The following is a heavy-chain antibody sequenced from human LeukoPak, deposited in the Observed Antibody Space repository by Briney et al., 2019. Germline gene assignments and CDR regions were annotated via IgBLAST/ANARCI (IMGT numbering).Heavy chain of an antibody. CDR2: INPNSGGT. CDR3: ARVPYSSSSHDAFDI. J-gene: IGHJ3*02. Sequence: EASVKVSCKASGYTFTGYYMHWVRQAPGQGLEWMGWINPNSGGTNYAQKFQGRVTMTRDTSISTAYMELSRLRSDDTAVYYCARVPYSSSSHDAFDIWGQGTMVTVSS. D-gene: IGHD6-13*01. CDR1: GYTFTGYY. V-gene: IGHV1-2*02.